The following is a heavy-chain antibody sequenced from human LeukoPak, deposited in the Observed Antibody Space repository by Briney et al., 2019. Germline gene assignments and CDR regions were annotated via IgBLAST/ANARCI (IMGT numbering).Heavy chain of an antibody. D-gene: IGHD6-19*01. CDR2: IYHSGRT. Sequence: PSGTLSLTCAVSGGSVNTSTWWSWVRQPPGKGLEWIGEIYHSGRTLYNPSLKSRVTISVDTSKNQFSLKLSSVTAADTAVYYCARRRRYSSGWYYFDYWGQGTLVTVSS. J-gene: IGHJ4*02. V-gene: IGHV4-4*02. CDR1: GGSVNTSTW. CDR3: ARRRRYSSGWYYFDY.